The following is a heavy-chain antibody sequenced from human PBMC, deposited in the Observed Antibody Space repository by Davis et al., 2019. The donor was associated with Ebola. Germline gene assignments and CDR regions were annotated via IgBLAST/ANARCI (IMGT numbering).Heavy chain of an antibody. D-gene: IGHD1-1*01. J-gene: IGHJ4*02. Sequence: SVKVSCKGSGYTFIGYYIHWVRQAPGQGLEWMGRINPNNDVTNYAQNVQGRVTMTTDTSTTTAYMEVGSLRSDDTAVYYCARAQFPTTSDYWGQGTLVTVSS. CDR3: ARAQFPTTSDY. CDR2: INPNNDVT. V-gene: IGHV1-2*06. CDR1: GYTFIGYY.